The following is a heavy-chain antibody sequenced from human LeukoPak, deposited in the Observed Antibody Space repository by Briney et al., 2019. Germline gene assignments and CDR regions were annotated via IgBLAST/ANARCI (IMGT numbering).Heavy chain of an antibody. CDR2: IYHSGST. CDR1: GYSISSGYY. CDR3: ARQPGDILTGYYTNYYYYMDV. J-gene: IGHJ6*03. D-gene: IGHD3-9*01. Sequence: PSETLSLTCAVSGYSISSGYYWGWIRQPPGNGLEWIGSIYHSGSTYYNPSLKSRVTISVDTSKNQFSLKLSSVTAADTAVYYCARQPGDILTGYYTNYYYYMDVWGKGTTVTVSS. V-gene: IGHV4-38-2*01.